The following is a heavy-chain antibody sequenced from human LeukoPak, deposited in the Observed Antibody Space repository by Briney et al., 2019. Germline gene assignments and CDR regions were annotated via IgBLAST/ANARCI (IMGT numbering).Heavy chain of an antibody. V-gene: IGHV4-34*01. CDR3: ARVLRSGTEFDY. CDR2: INHSGST. D-gene: IGHD3-10*01. CDR1: GGSFSGYY. J-gene: IGHJ4*02. Sequence: KASETLSLTCAVYGGSFSGYYWSWIRQPPGKGLEWIGEINHSGSTNYNPSLKSRVTISVDTSKNQSSLKLSSVTAADTAVYYCARVLRSGTEFDYWGQGTLVTVSS.